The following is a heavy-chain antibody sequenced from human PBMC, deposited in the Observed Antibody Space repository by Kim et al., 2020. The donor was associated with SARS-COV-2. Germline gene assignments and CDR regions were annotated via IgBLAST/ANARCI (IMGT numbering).Heavy chain of an antibody. J-gene: IGHJ6*02. CDR2: INHSGST. CDR1: GGSFSGYY. V-gene: IGHV4-34*01. D-gene: IGHD3-10*01. CDR3: ARVRYGSGSYRFYYYYGMDV. Sequence: SETLSLTCAVYGGSFSGYYWSWIRQPPGKGLEWIGEINHSGSTNYNPSLKSRVTISVDTSKNQFSLKLSSVTAADTAVYYCARVRYGSGSYRFYYYYGMDVWGQGTTVTVSS.